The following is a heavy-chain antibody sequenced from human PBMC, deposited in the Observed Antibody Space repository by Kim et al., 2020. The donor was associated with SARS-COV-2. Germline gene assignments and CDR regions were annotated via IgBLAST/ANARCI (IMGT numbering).Heavy chain of an antibody. Sequence: SETLSLTCAVSGGSISSSNSWSWVRQPPGKGLEWIGEIYHSGSTNYNPSLKSRVTISVDKSKNQFSLKLSSVTAADTAVYYCARTSYYGSGSYPGGIDYWGQGTLVTVSS. D-gene: IGHD3-10*01. V-gene: IGHV4-4*02. J-gene: IGHJ4*02. CDR1: GGSISSSNS. CDR3: ARTSYYGSGSYPGGIDY. CDR2: IYHSGST.